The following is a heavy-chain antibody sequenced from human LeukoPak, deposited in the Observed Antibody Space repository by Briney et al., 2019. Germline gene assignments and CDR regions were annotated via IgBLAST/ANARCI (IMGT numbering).Heavy chain of an antibody. CDR3: VGQLLRAV. CDR2: IKEDGSVQ. Sequence: GGSLRLSCTASGFPFSGYWISWVRQAPGKGLEWVANIKEDGSVQDYADSVKGRVTISRDNAKNSLYLQMNSLRVDDTAVYYCVGQLLRAVWGKGTTVTVSS. J-gene: IGHJ6*04. CDR1: GFPFSGYW. D-gene: IGHD2-2*01. V-gene: IGHV3-7*01.